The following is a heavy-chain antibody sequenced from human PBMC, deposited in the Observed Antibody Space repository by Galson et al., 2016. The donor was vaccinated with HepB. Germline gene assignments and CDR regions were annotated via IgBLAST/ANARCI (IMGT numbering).Heavy chain of an antibody. D-gene: IGHD5-18*01. V-gene: IGHV5-51*01. Sequence: QSGAEVKKPGESLKISCKGSGYSFSNYWIGWVRQMPGKGLEWMGIIYPGDSHTRYSPSFQGQVTISADKSINTAYLHWSSLKASDTATYYCARIDGDTPMDHFDFWGQGTLVTVSS. CDR2: IYPGDSHT. CDR3: ARIDGDTPMDHFDF. CDR1: GYSFSNYW. J-gene: IGHJ4*02.